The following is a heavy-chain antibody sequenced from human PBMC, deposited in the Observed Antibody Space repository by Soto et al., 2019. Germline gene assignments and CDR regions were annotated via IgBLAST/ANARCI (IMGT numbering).Heavy chain of an antibody. CDR3: ATHPPYYV. CDR2: ISSSTSYI. V-gene: IGHV3-21*01. CDR1: GFTFSTYS. J-gene: IGHJ6*02. Sequence: DVQLVESGGGLVKPGGSLRLSCAASGFTFSTYSMNWVRQAPGKGLEWVSSISSSTSYIYYADSVKGRFTISRDNAKNALYQQMNSLRADDTAVYYCATHPPYYVWGQGTTVTVSS. D-gene: IGHD2-21*01.